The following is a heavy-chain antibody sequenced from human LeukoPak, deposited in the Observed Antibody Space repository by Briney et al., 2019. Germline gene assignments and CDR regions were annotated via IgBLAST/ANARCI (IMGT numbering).Heavy chain of an antibody. V-gene: IGHV3-15*01. J-gene: IGHJ1*01. CDR3: STDGLH. Sequence: PGGSLRLSCTVSGIAFTNAWMSWFRQAPGKGLEWVGRIKSKADGGTADYASPVKGRFAISRDDSKNTLDLQMNSLKPEDRAVYYCSTDGLHWGQGTLVTVSS. CDR2: IKSKADGGTA. CDR1: GIAFTNAW.